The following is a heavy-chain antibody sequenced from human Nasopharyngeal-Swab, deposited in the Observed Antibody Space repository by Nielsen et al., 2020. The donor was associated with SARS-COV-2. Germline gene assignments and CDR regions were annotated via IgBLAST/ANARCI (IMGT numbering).Heavy chain of an antibody. Sequence: SLKISCAASGFTFSSYSMNWVRQAPGKGLECFSSISSSSSYIYYADSVKGRFTISRDNAKNSLYLQMNSLRAEDTAVYYCARSLRGSSLHYWGQGTLVTVSS. CDR1: GFTFSSYS. CDR2: ISSSSSYI. CDR3: ARSLRGSSLHY. D-gene: IGHD6-6*01. V-gene: IGHV3-21*01. J-gene: IGHJ4*02.